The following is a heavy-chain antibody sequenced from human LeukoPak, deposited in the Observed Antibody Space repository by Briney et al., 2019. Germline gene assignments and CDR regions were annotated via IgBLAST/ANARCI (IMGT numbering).Heavy chain of an antibody. D-gene: IGHD3-10*01. CDR1: GGTFSSYA. Sequence: GSSVKVSCKASGGTFSSYAISWVRQAPGQGLEWMGGIIPIFGTANYAQKFQGRVTITADESTSTAYMELSSLRSEDTAVYYCARDQRTGSGSYYQFDPLGQGTLVTVSS. CDR3: ARDQRTGSGSYYQFDP. V-gene: IGHV1-69*01. J-gene: IGHJ5*02. CDR2: IIPIFGTA.